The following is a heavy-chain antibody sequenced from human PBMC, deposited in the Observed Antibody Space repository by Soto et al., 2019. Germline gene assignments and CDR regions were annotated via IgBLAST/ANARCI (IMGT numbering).Heavy chain of an antibody. CDR1: GFTFSSYD. CDR2: IGTAGDT. J-gene: IGHJ2*01. V-gene: IGHV3-13*01. CDR3: ARDRRVVSHDHNEKRGWYFDL. Sequence: GGSLRLSCAASGFTFSSYDMHWVRQATGKGLEWVSAIGTAGDTYYPGSVKGRFTISRENAKNSLYLQMNSLRAGDTAVYYCARDRRVVSHDHNEKRGWYFDLWGRGTLVTVSS. D-gene: IGHD2-15*01.